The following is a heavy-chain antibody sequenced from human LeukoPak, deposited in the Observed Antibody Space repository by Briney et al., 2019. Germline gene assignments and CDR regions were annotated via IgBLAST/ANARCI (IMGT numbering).Heavy chain of an antibody. CDR3: TGGGGPADWFDP. J-gene: IGHJ5*02. CDR2: TSTSTTYT. D-gene: IGHD2-2*01. Sequence: GGSLRLSCAASGFTFSDYYISWIRQAPGQGLEWVSYTSTSTTYTDYADSVKGRFTISRDNAKKSVYLQMNSVRDEDTALYFCTGGGGPADWFDPWGQGTLVTVSS. CDR1: GFTFSDYY. V-gene: IGHV3-11*03.